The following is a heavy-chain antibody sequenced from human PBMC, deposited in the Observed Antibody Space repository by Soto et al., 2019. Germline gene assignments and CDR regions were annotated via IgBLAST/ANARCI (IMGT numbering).Heavy chain of an antibody. V-gene: IGHV3-48*02. CDR2: ISTTSSSI. CDR3: ARKGVAFDY. Sequence: GGSLRLSCAASGFTFSSYSMNWVRQAPGKGLEWISYISTTSSSIYYADSVKGRFTISRDNAKNSLFLQMNGLRDEDTAVYYCARKGVAFDYWGQGALVTVSS. J-gene: IGHJ4*02. CDR1: GFTFSSYS. D-gene: IGHD3-3*01.